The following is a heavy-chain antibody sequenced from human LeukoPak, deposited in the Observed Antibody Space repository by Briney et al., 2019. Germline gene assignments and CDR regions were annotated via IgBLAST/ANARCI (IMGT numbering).Heavy chain of an antibody. Sequence: ASVKVSCKASGYTFTGYYMHWVRQAPGQGLEWMGWINPNSGGTNYAQKFQGRVTMTRDTSISTAYMELSGLRSDDTAVYYCARDLPEGGIAAAGALGHWGQGTLVTVSS. V-gene: IGHV1-2*02. CDR3: ARDLPEGGIAAAGALGH. D-gene: IGHD6-13*01. CDR1: GYTFTGYY. J-gene: IGHJ4*02. CDR2: INPNSGGT.